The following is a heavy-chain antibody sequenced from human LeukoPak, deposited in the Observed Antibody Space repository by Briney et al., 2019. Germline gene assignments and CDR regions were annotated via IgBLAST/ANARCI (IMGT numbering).Heavy chain of an antibody. CDR2: IYHSGST. Sequence: SETLSLTCTVSGGSISSSSYYWGWIRQPPGKGLEWIGSIYHSGSTFYNPSLKSRVTISVNTSKNQFSLKLSSVTAADTAVYYCARGPPVDTIYWGQGTLVTVSS. CDR3: ARGPPVDTIY. CDR1: GGSISSSSYY. V-gene: IGHV4-39*07. D-gene: IGHD5-18*01. J-gene: IGHJ4*02.